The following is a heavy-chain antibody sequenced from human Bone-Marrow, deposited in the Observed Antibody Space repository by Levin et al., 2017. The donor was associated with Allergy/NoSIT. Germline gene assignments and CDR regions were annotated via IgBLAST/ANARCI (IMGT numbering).Heavy chain of an antibody. V-gene: IGHV3-30*18. CDR1: GFTFRSYG. Sequence: GGSLRLSCATSGFTFRSYGMHWVRQAPGKGLEWVAVISYDGSNEYYVDSVKGRFTISRDNSRNTLYLQMNSLRVEDTAIYYCAKDPIFDGAISDPWGQGTLVTVSS. CDR2: ISYDGSNE. CDR3: AKDPIFDGAISDP. D-gene: IGHD3-16*01. J-gene: IGHJ5*02.